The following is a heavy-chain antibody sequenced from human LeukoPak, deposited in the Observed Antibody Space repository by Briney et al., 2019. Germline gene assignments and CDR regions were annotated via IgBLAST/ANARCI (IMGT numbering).Heavy chain of an antibody. J-gene: IGHJ4*02. CDR1: GGSISSGGYY. CDR2: IYSGGST. CDR3: ALVTTDRPFDY. V-gene: IGHV3-53*01. D-gene: IGHD4-17*01. Sequence: ETLSLTCTVSGGSISSGGYYWSWVRQAPGKGLEWVSVIYSGGSTYYADSVKGRFTISRDNSKNTLYLQMNSLRAEDTAIYYCALVTTDRPFDYWGQGTLVTVSS.